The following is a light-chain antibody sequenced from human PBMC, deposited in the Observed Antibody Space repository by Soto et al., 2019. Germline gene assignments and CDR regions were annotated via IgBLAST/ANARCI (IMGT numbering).Light chain of an antibody. V-gene: IGKV1-5*01. CDR2: DAS. J-gene: IGKJ1*01. CDR3: QQYNSYSQT. Sequence: IQMTHSPSTLSASVGDRVTITCRASQSISSWLAWYQQKPGKAPKLLIYDASSLESGVPSRFSGSGSGTEFTLTISSLQPDDFATYYCQQYNSYSQTFGQGTKVE. CDR1: QSISSW.